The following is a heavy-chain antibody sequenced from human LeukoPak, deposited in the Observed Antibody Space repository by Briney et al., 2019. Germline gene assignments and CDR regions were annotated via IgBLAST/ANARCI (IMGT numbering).Heavy chain of an antibody. V-gene: IGHV3-48*04. Sequence: GGSLRLSCAASGFTVSSNYMSWVRQAPGKGLEWVSYISSSSSTIYYADSVKGRFTISRDNAKNSLYLQMNSLRAEDTAVYYCARVGWLQAFDYWGQGTLVTVSS. CDR1: GFTVSSNY. D-gene: IGHD5-24*01. J-gene: IGHJ4*02. CDR2: ISSSSSTI. CDR3: ARVGWLQAFDY.